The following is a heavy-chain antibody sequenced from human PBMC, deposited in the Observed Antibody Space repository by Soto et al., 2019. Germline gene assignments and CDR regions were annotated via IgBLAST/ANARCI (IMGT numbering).Heavy chain of an antibody. CDR2: IIPIFGTA. J-gene: IGHJ6*02. Sequence: SVKVSCKASGGTFSSYAISWVRQAPGQGLEWMGGIIPIFGTANYAQKFQGRVTITADESTSTAYMELSSLRSEDTAVYYCARDRPKTTAMVPNYYYYGMDVWGQGTTVTVSS. D-gene: IGHD5-18*01. CDR3: ARDRPKTTAMVPNYYYYGMDV. V-gene: IGHV1-69*13. CDR1: GGTFSSYA.